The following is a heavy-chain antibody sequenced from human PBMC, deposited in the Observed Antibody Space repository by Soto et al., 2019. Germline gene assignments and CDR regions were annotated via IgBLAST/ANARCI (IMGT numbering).Heavy chain of an antibody. CDR1: GTTFTNYY. D-gene: IGHD3-16*01. CDR3: ASGLRRRAFDI. Sequence: GXSVKVSCKASGTTFTNYYIHWVRQAPGQGLEWMGSXRAYNXNTNYAQKLQGXVTMTTDTXTSTAYMELRSLRYDDTDVYYCASGLRRRAFDIWRKGTMGTV. V-gene: IGHV1-18*04. J-gene: IGHJ3*02. CDR2: XRAYNXNT.